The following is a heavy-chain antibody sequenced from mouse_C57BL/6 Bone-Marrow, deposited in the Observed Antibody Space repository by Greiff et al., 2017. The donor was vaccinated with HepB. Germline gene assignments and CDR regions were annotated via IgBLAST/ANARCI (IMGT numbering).Heavy chain of an antibody. V-gene: IGHV1-76*01. CDR3: ARPDSLYAMDY. CDR1: GYTFTDYY. CDR2: IYPGSGNT. Sequence: QLKESGAELVRPGASVKLSCQASGYTFTDYYINWVKQRPGQGLEWIARIYPGSGNTYYNEKFKGKATLTAEKSSSTAYMQLSSLTSEDSAVYFCARPDSLYAMDYWGQGTSVTVSS. J-gene: IGHJ4*01.